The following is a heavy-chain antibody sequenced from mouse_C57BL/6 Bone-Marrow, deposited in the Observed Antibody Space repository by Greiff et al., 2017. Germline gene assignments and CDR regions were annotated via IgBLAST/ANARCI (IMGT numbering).Heavy chain of an antibody. CDR3: AREGDPRALFAY. V-gene: IGHV3-6*01. CDR2: ISYDGSN. D-gene: IGHD3-1*01. Sequence: EVQLVESGPGLVKPSQSLSLTCSVTGYSITSGYYWNWIRQFPGNKLEWMGYISYDGSNIYNPSLKNRISITRDTSKNQFFLKLNSVTTEDTATYYCAREGDPRALFAYWGQGTLVTVSA. J-gene: IGHJ3*01. CDR1: GYSITSGYY.